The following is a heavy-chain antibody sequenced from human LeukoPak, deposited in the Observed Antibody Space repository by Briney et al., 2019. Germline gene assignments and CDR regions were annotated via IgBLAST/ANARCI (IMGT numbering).Heavy chain of an antibody. J-gene: IGHJ4*02. V-gene: IGHV4-34*01. CDR2: INHSGST. CDR3: ISTSPIPQYYFDY. Sequence: PSETLSLTCAVYGGSFSGYYWSWIRQPPGKGLEWIEEINHSGSTNYNPSLKSRVTISVDTSKNQFSLKLSSVTAADTAVYYCISTSPIPQYYFDYWGQGTLVTVSS. D-gene: IGHD2-2*01. CDR1: GGSFSGYY.